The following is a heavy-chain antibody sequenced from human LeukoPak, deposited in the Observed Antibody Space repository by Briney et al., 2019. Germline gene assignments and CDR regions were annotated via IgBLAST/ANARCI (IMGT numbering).Heavy chain of an antibody. V-gene: IGHV4-39*01. CDR3: AGTPYSSSWYSLFDY. D-gene: IGHD6-13*01. CDR2: IYYSGST. J-gene: IGHJ4*02. CDR1: GGSISSSSYY. Sequence: SETLSLTCTVSGGSISSSSYYWGWIRQPPGKGLEWIGSIYYSGSTYYNPSLKSRVTISVDTSKNQFSLKLSSVTAADTAVYYCAGTPYSSSWYSLFDYWGQGTLVTVSS.